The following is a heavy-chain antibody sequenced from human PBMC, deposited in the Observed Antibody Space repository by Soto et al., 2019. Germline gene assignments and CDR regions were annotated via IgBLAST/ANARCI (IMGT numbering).Heavy chain of an antibody. J-gene: IGHJ4*02. V-gene: IGHV4-31*03. D-gene: IGHD3-10*01. Sequence: QVQLQESGPGLVKPSQTLSLTCTVSGGSISSGGFYWSYIRQHPGKGLEWIGYIYYNGKTYYNPSLESRFSISLDTSAIQFSLELSSVTAADTAVYYCARGKVYGRTYFASWGQGTLVTVSS. CDR2: IYYNGKT. CDR3: ARGKVYGRTYFAS. CDR1: GGSISSGGFY.